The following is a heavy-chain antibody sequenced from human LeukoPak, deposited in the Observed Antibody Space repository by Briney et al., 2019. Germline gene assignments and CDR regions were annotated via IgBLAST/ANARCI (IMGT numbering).Heavy chain of an antibody. CDR1: GFTFDDYG. Sequence: PGGSPRLSCAASGFTFDDYGMSWVRQAPGKGLEWVSGINWNGGSTGYADSVKGRFTISRDNAKNSLYLQMNSLRAEDTALYYCASYFDSSSSVAFDIWGQGTMVTVSS. D-gene: IGHD6-6*01. V-gene: IGHV3-20*04. CDR2: INWNGGST. J-gene: IGHJ3*02. CDR3: ASYFDSSSSVAFDI.